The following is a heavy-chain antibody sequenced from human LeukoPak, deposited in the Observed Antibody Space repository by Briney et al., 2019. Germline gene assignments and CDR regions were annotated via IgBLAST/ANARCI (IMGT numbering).Heavy chain of an antibody. Sequence: GGSLRLSCADSGFTFSSYWMTWVRQAPGKGLEWVANIKQDGSEMFYVDSVKGRFTISRDNSKNTLYLQMNSLRAEDTAVYYCARLRGGSSDFDYWGQGTLVTVSS. V-gene: IGHV3-7*01. CDR1: GFTFSSYW. CDR2: IKQDGSEM. J-gene: IGHJ4*02. D-gene: IGHD1-26*01. CDR3: ARLRGGSSDFDY.